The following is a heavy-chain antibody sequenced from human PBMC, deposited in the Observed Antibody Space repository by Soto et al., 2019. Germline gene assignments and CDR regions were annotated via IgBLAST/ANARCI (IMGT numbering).Heavy chain of an antibody. CDR1: GFTFSDHY. V-gene: IGHV3-11*01. CDR3: ARELSGNYFASDV. J-gene: IGHJ3*01. CDR2: MTRSGSSS. Sequence: QVQLVESGGDLVKPGGSLRLSCAASGFTFSDHYMSWIRQAPGKGLEWISYMTRSGSSSSYADSVKGRFTISRDNAKNSLYLQMNSLRADDTAVYYCARELSGNYFASDVWGQGTMVTVSS. D-gene: IGHD1-26*01.